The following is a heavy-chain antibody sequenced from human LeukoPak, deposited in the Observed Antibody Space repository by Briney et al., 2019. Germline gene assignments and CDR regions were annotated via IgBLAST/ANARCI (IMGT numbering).Heavy chain of an antibody. V-gene: IGHV1-18*01. D-gene: IGHD2-2*01. Sequence: ASVKVSCKASGYTFTSYDINWVRQATGQGLEWMGWISAYNGNTSYAQKLQGRVTMTTDTSTSTAYMELRSLRSDDTAVYYCARVVVPAVNNWFDPWGQGTLVTVSS. CDR2: ISAYNGNT. CDR3: ARVVVPAVNNWFDP. CDR1: GYTFTSYD. J-gene: IGHJ5*02.